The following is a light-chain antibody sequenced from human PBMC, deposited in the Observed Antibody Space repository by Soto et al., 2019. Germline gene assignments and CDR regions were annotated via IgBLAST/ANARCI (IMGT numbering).Light chain of an antibody. J-gene: IGLJ2*01. CDR1: SSDVGDYDY. Sequence: QSVLTQPASVSGSPGQSITISCTGTSSDVGDYDYVSWYQQYAGKAPKMMIYEVSNRPSGVSNRFSGSKSGNTASLTISGLQAEDEADYYGSSYRSSNTLLFGGGTKVTVL. CDR3: SSYRSSNTLL. CDR2: EVS. V-gene: IGLV2-14*01.